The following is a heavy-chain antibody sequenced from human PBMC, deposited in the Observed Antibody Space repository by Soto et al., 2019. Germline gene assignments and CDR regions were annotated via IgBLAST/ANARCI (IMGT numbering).Heavy chain of an antibody. CDR2: IYYSGNT. V-gene: IGHV4-39*01. D-gene: IGHD2-2*01. J-gene: IGHJ4*02. CDR3: SRLTNARPGDD. Sequence: SETLSLTCTVSGGSITSSNYHWGWSRQPPGKGLEWIGTIYYSGNTYYNPSLKSRVTMSMDASKNQFSLTLSSVAVADTAVYYCSRLTNARPGDDWGQGTLVTVSS. CDR1: GGSITSSNYH.